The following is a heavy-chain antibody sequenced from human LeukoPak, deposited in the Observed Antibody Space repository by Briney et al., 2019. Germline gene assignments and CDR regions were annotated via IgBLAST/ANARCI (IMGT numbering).Heavy chain of an antibody. Sequence: SETPSLTCTVAGRAINRYYWSWIRQPPGKGLEWIGYIYYSGSTDYNPSLKSRVTISVDTSKNQFSLKLSSVTAADTAVYYCARGADSSGYYSIFYFDYWGQGTLVTVSS. V-gene: IGHV4-59*01. CDR3: ARGADSSGYYSIFYFDY. CDR2: IYYSGST. J-gene: IGHJ4*02. D-gene: IGHD3-22*01. CDR1: GRAINRYY.